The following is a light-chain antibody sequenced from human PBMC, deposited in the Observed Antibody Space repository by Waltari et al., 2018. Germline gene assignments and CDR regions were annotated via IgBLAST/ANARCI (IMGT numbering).Light chain of an antibody. CDR3: GTWDNSLRGYV. CDR1: NSNIGNYF. CDR2: DDT. J-gene: IGLJ1*01. V-gene: IGLV1-51*01. Sequence: QSVLTQPPSVSAAPGQRVTISCSGSNSNIGNYFVSLYQQLPGTAPSVLIYDDTIRSSGSPDRFTASKSGTSATLDIIGLQTGDEATYYCGTWDNSLRGYVFGTATKVTVL.